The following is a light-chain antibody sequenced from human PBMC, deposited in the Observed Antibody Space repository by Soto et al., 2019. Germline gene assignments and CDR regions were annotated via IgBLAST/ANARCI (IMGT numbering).Light chain of an antibody. CDR1: SSNIGRNA. Sequence: QSVLTQPPSASGTPGQRVTISCSGSSSNIGRNAVNWYQQLPGTVPKLLIYGNYQRPSGVPDRFSGSESATSASLAISGLQSEDEADYCCAAWDDSLKSWVFGGGTKLTVL. J-gene: IGLJ3*02. V-gene: IGLV1-44*01. CDR2: GNY. CDR3: AAWDDSLKSWV.